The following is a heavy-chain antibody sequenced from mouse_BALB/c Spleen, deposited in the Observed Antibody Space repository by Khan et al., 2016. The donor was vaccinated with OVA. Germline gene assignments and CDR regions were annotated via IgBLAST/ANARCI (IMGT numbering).Heavy chain of an antibody. CDR1: GFTFSTYG. CDR3: TRLAYYYDSEGFAY. CDR2: VSTGGGYT. V-gene: IGHV5-6*01. Sequence: EVELVESGGDLVKPGGSLKLSCAASGFTFSTYGMSWVRQTPDKRLEWVATVSTGGGYTYYPDSVKGRFTIYRDHAKNTLYLQMSGLKSEDTAMFYWTRLAYYYDSEGFAYWGQGTLVTVSA. D-gene: IGHD1-1*01. J-gene: IGHJ3*01.